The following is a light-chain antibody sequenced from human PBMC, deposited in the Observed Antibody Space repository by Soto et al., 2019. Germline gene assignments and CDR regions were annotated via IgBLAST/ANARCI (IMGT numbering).Light chain of an antibody. J-gene: IGKJ1*01. V-gene: IGKV1-39*01. Sequence: DIQLTQSPSSLSASVGERVTITCRESQSSGIYVNWYQQKPGKAPKLLIYGATSFQSGVPSRFRGSGSGTDFALTINSLQPEDFATYYCQQSYRTPWTFGRGTMVEIK. CDR2: GAT. CDR3: QQSYRTPWT. CDR1: QSSGIY.